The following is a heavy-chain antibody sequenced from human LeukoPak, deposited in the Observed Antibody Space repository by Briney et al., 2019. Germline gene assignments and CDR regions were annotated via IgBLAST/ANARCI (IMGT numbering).Heavy chain of an antibody. D-gene: IGHD3-10*01. Sequence: GGSLRLSCAASGFTFSSYAMHWVRQAPGKGLEWVAVISYDGSNKYYADSVKGRFTISRDNSKNTLYLQMSSLRAEDTAVYYCARSSSYRGPKGAFDIWGQGTMVTVSS. CDR1: GFTFSSYA. CDR3: ARSSSYRGPKGAFDI. CDR2: ISYDGSNK. V-gene: IGHV3-30*04. J-gene: IGHJ3*02.